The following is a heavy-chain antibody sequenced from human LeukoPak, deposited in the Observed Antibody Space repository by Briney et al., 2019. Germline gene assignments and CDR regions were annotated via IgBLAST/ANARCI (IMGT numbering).Heavy chain of an antibody. CDR3: AHTFEVGDTFGLPFYYLMDV. D-gene: IGHD1-26*01. J-gene: IGHJ6*02. Sequence: SGPTLVNPPQPLTLTCSFSGFSLSTSGVGVGWIRQPPGKALEWLALIYWNDDKRYSPSLKSRVTITKDTSKNQVVLTMTNMDPVDTGTFFCAHTFEVGDTFGLPFYYLMDVWGQGTTVTVSS. CDR2: IYWNDDK. V-gene: IGHV2-5*01. CDR1: GFSLSTSGVG.